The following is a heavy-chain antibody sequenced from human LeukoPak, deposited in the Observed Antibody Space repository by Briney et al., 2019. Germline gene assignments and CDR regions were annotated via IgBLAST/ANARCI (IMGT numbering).Heavy chain of an antibody. J-gene: IGHJ4*02. CDR3: ARDPGSGSSGYSGDY. Sequence: GASVKVSCKASGYTFTGYFMHWVRQAPGQGLEWMGLINSNSGGTDYAQKFQGRVTMTRDTSISTAYMELSRLTSDDTAVYYCARDPGSGSSGYSGDYWGQGTLVTVSS. CDR1: GYTFTGYF. CDR2: INSNSGGT. V-gene: IGHV1-2*02. D-gene: IGHD3-22*01.